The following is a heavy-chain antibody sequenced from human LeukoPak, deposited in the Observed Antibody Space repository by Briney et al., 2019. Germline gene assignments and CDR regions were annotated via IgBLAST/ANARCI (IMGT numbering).Heavy chain of an antibody. CDR2: IYHSGST. J-gene: IGHJ4*02. V-gene: IGHV4-38-2*01. Sequence: PSETLSLTCAVSGYSISSGYYWGWIRQPPGKGLEWIGSIYHSGSTYYNPSLKGRVTISVDTSKNQFSLKLSSVTAADTAVYYCARPFGFGDDYWGQGTLVTVSS. D-gene: IGHD3-10*01. CDR3: ARPFGFGDDY. CDR1: GYSISSGYY.